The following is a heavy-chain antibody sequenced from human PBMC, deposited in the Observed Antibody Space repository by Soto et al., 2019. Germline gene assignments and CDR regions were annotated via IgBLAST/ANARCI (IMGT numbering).Heavy chain of an antibody. Sequence: GASVKVSCKASGGTFSSYAISWVRQAPGQGLEWMGGIIPIFGTANYAQKFQGRVTITADKSTSTAYMELSSLRSEDTAVYYCAGKGYCSSTSCYRPPRGTYYYGMDVWGQGTTVTVSS. CDR1: GGTFSSYA. CDR3: AGKGYCSSTSCYRPPRGTYYYGMDV. V-gene: IGHV1-69*06. D-gene: IGHD2-2*01. CDR2: IIPIFGTA. J-gene: IGHJ6*02.